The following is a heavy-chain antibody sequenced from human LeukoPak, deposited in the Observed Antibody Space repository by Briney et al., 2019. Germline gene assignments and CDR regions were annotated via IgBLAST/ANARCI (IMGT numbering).Heavy chain of an antibody. D-gene: IGHD6-6*01. CDR1: GGSISSYY. CDR3: ARGGLAARPGYFDY. V-gene: IGHV4-4*07. Sequence: PSETLSLTCTVSGGSISSYYWSWIRQPAGKGLEGIGRIYTSGSTNYNPSLKSRVTISVDKSKNQFSLKLSSVTAADTAVYYCARGGLAARPGYFDYWGQGTLVTVSS. J-gene: IGHJ4*02. CDR2: IYTSGST.